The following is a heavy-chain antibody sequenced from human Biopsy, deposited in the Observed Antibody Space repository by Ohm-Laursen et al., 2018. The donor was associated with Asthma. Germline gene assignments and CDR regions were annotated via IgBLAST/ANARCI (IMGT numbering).Heavy chain of an antibody. V-gene: IGHV1-69*13. J-gene: IGHJ3*02. Sequence: ASVKVSCKASGGSFSNFAISWVRQAPGQGLEWMGGIIPVFGITNDAQKFQDRVTITADVSTSTVYMELSSLRSEDTAVYYCAKERGTMISSTDAFEMWGQGTKVTVSS. CDR1: GGSFSNFA. D-gene: IGHD3-22*01. CDR2: IIPVFGIT. CDR3: AKERGTMISSTDAFEM.